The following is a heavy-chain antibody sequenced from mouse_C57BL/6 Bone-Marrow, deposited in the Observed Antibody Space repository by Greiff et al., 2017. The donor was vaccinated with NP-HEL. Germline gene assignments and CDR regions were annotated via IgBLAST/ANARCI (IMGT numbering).Heavy chain of an antibody. CDR2: IDPEDGDT. CDR1: GFNIKDYY. J-gene: IGHJ2*01. Sequence: VQLQQSGAELVRPGASVKLSCTASGFNIKDYYMHWVKQRPEQGLEWIGRIDPEDGDTEYAPKFQGKATMTADTSSNTAYLQLSSLTSEDTAVYYCTTDYGSNNYFDYWGQGTTLTVSS. CDR3: TTDYGSNNYFDY. V-gene: IGHV14-1*01. D-gene: IGHD1-1*01.